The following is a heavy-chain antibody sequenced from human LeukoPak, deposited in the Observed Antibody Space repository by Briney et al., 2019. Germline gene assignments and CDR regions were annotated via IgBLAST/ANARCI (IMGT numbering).Heavy chain of an antibody. V-gene: IGHV3-74*01. CDR2: ISTDGSTT. Sequence: GGSLRLSCAASGFTFSSYWMHWVRQAPGEGLVWASRISTDGSTTSYVDSVKGRFTISRDNAKNTLYLQMNSLRAEDTAVYYCATSPAGGENYWGQGTLVTVSS. CDR3: ATSPAGGENY. J-gene: IGHJ4*02. D-gene: IGHD6-25*01. CDR1: GFTFSSYW.